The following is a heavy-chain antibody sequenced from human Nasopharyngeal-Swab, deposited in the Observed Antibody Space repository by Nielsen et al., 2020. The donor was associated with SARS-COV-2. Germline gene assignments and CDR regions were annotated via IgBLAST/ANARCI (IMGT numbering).Heavy chain of an antibody. D-gene: IGHD1-26*01. CDR2: LWSNDITK. V-gene: IGHV3-33*01. CDR1: GFTFKNYA. Sequence: GESLKISCAASGFTFKNYAMHWVRQAPGKGLEWVSVLWSNDITKYYADSVRGRFTISRDNSENTLYLQMSSLRAEDTAVYYCASLASGCYCPYYWGQGTLVTVSS. J-gene: IGHJ4*02. CDR3: ASLASGCYCPYY.